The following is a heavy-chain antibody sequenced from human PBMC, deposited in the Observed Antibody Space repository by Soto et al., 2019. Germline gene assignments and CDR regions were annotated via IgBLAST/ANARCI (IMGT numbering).Heavy chain of an antibody. D-gene: IGHD5-18*01. Sequence: GWSLELCCAASGVSFSSYAMSWVRQAPGKGLEWVSAISGSGGSTYYADSVKGRFTISRDNSKNTLYLQMNSLRAEDTAVYYCAKIGNRGYSYGRFDYWGQGTLVTVSS. V-gene: IGHV3-23*01. CDR3: AKIGNRGYSYGRFDY. CDR1: GVSFSSYA. CDR2: ISGSGGST. J-gene: IGHJ4*02.